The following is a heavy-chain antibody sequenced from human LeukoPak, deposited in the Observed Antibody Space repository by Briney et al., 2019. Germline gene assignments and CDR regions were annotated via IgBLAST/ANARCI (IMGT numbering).Heavy chain of an antibody. V-gene: IGHV4-34*01. J-gene: IGHJ4*02. Sequence: PSQTLSLTCAVYGGSFSGYYWSWIRQPPGKGLEWIGEINHSGSTNYNPSLKSRVTISVDTSKNQFSLKLSSVTAADTAVYYCARGRARLWFGEARVLYFDYWGQGTLVTVSS. D-gene: IGHD3-10*01. CDR1: GGSFSGYY. CDR3: ARGRARLWFGEARVLYFDY. CDR2: INHSGST.